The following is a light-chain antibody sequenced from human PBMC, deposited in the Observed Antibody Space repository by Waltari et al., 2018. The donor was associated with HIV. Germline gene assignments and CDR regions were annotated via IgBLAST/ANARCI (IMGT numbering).Light chain of an antibody. V-gene: IGLV2-11*01. CDR3: CSYAGVYIRWV. CDR2: DVT. J-gene: IGLJ3*02. Sequence: QSALTQPRSVSGSPGQSISLSCTGTSSDVGGYKYVSWYQQYPGEVPELMIYDVTKLPSGVPDRFSGAKSGNTASLTISGLQAEDEADYYYCSYAGVYIRWVFGGGTKLTVL. CDR1: SSDVGGYKY.